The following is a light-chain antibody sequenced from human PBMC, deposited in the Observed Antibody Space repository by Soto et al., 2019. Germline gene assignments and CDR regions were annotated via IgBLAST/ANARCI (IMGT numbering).Light chain of an antibody. Sequence: QSALTQPASVSGSPGQSITISCTGSSSDVGDYDFVSWYQQHPGKAPKLIIYEVSDRPSGVSNRFSGSKSGNTASLTISGLQAEDDAHYDCISFTSTSTLVVFGGGTKVTVL. V-gene: IGLV2-14*01. CDR2: EVS. CDR1: SSDVGDYDF. J-gene: IGLJ2*01. CDR3: ISFTSTSTLVV.